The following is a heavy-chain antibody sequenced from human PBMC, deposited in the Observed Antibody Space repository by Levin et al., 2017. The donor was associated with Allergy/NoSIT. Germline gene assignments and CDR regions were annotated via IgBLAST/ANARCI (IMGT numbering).Heavy chain of an antibody. CDR3: AKDIRYSSSWYGGFDP. J-gene: IGHJ5*02. CDR1: GFTFDDYA. V-gene: IGHV3-9*01. CDR2: ISWNSGTI. D-gene: IGHD6-13*01. Sequence: SLKISCAASGFTFDDYAMHWVRQAPGKGLEWVSGISWNSGTIGYADSVKGRFTISRDNAKNSLYLQMNSLRAEDTALYYCAKDIRYSSSWYGGFDPWGQGTLVTVSS.